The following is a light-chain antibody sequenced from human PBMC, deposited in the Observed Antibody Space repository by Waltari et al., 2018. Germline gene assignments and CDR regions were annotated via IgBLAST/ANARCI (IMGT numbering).Light chain of an antibody. V-gene: IGLV2-23*03. CDR1: NSNVGSYNL. Sequence: QSALTQPASVSGSPGQSITISCTGFNSNVGSYNLVSWYQKHPGKAPKLLIYEGNRRPSGVSNRVPGSKSDNTASRTRSGLQAEDEADYYCCSNVGSSVFFGGGTKLTVL. J-gene: IGLJ2*01. CDR3: CSNVGSSVF. CDR2: EGN.